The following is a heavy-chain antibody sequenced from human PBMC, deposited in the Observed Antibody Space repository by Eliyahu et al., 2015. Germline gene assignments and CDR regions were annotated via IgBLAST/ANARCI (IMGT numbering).Heavy chain of an antibody. J-gene: IGHJ4*02. Sequence: QVQLVESGGGVVQPGRSLXLSCAASGFTFSSHAMHWVRQAPGKGLEWVAVISNDGSNEYYADSVKGRFTISRDNSKNTFYLQMNSLRDEDTAVYYCARGGGYSSSWFGQYWGQGTLVTVSS. D-gene: IGHD6-13*01. V-gene: IGHV3-30-3*01. CDR1: GFTFSSHA. CDR2: ISNDGSNE. CDR3: ARGGGYSSSWFGQY.